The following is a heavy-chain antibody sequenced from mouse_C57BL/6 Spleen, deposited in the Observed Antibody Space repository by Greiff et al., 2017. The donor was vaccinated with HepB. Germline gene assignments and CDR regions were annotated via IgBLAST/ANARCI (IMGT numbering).Heavy chain of an antibody. CDR3: ARWDTTVVLDY. V-gene: IGHV1-50*01. Sequence: VQLQQPGAELVKPGASVKLSCKASGYTFTSYWLQWVKHRPGQGLEWIGEIDPSDSYTNYTQKFKGKATLTVDTSSSTAYMQLSSLTSEDSAVYYCARWDTTVVLDYWGQGTTLTVSS. CDR1: GYTFTSYW. CDR2: IDPSDSYT. J-gene: IGHJ2*01. D-gene: IGHD1-1*01.